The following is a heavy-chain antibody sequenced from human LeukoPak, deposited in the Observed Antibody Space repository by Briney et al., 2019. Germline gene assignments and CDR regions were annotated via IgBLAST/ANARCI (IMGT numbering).Heavy chain of an antibody. Sequence: SETLSLTCTVPGGSISSYYWSWIRQPPGKGLEWIGYIYYSGSTNYNPSLKGRVTISVDTSKNQFSLKLSSVTAADTAVYYCARETLSSSWDAFDIWGQGTMVTVSS. CDR1: GGSISSYY. CDR2: IYYSGST. V-gene: IGHV4-59*01. D-gene: IGHD6-13*01. J-gene: IGHJ3*02. CDR3: ARETLSSSWDAFDI.